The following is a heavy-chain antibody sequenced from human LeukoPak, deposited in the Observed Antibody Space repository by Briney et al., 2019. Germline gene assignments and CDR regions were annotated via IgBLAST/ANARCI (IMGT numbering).Heavy chain of an antibody. Sequence: PPETLSLTCTVSGGSISSYYWSWIRQPAGKGLEWIGRIYTSGSTNHNPSLKSRVTMSVDTSKNQFSLKLSSVTAADTAVYYCARVYDSSGNNWFDPWGQGTLVTVSS. CDR3: ARVYDSSGNNWFDP. CDR1: GGSISSYY. D-gene: IGHD3-22*01. J-gene: IGHJ5*02. V-gene: IGHV4-4*07. CDR2: IYTSGST.